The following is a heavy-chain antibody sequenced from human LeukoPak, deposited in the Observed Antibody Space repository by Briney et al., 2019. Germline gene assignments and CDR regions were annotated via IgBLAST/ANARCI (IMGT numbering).Heavy chain of an antibody. Sequence: PSETLSFTCTVSGGSISSGSYYWSWIRQPAGKGLEWIGRIYTSGSTNYNPSLKSRVTISVDTSKNQFSLKLSSVTAADTAVYYCARESYPGGARGSYYAYYFDYWGQGTLVTVSS. D-gene: IGHD1-26*01. V-gene: IGHV4-61*02. CDR3: ARESYPGGARGSYYAYYFDY. J-gene: IGHJ4*02. CDR2: IYTSGST. CDR1: GGSISSGSYY.